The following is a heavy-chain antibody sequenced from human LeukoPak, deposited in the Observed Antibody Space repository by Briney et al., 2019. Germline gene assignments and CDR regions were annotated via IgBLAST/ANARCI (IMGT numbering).Heavy chain of an antibody. D-gene: IGHD6-13*01. CDR2: INHSGST. Sequence: SETLSLTCAVYGGSFSGYYWSWIRQPPGKGLEWIGEINHSGSTNYNPSLKSRVTISVDTSKNQFSLKLSSVTAAETAVYYCARGHMVIAATYYAFDIWGQGTMVTVSS. CDR1: GGSFSGYY. J-gene: IGHJ3*02. V-gene: IGHV4-34*01. CDR3: ARGHMVIAATYYAFDI.